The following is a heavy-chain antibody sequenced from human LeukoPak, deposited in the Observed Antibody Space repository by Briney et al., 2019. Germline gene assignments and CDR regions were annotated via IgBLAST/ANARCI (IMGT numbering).Heavy chain of an antibody. CDR1: GYTFTGYY. Sequence: ASVKVSCEASGYTFTGYYMHWVRQAPGQGLEWMGWINPNSGGTNYAQKFQGRVTMTRDTSISTAYMELSRLRSDDTAVYYCARGRPDLSETGTTGFGPWGQGTLVTVSS. CDR2: INPNSGGT. V-gene: IGHV1-2*02. D-gene: IGHD1-7*01. CDR3: ARGRPDLSETGTTGFGP. J-gene: IGHJ5*02.